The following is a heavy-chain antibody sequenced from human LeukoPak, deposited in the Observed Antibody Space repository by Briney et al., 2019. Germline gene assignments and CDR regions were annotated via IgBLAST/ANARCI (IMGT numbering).Heavy chain of an antibody. CDR2: MNPNSGNT. J-gene: IGHJ5*01. V-gene: IGHV1-8*01. CDR1: GYTFTSYD. CDR3: ARAVVVAATRGNWFDP. Sequence: ASVKVSCKASGYTFTSYDINWVRQATGQGLEWMGWMNPNSGNTGYAQKFQGRVTMTRNTSISTAYMELSSLRSEDTAVYYCARAVVVAATRGNWFDPWGQGTLVTVSS. D-gene: IGHD2-15*01.